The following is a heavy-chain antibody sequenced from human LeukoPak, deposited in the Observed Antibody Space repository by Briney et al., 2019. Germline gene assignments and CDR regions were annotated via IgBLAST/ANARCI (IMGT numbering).Heavy chain of an antibody. CDR3: ARDLDGLRFLEWLLPQDY. J-gene: IGHJ4*02. V-gene: IGHV1-2*02. Sequence: ASVKVSCKASGYTFTGYYMHWVRQAPGQGLEWMGCINPNSGGTNYAQKFQGRVTMTRDTSISTAYMELSRLRSDDTAVYYCARDLDGLRFLEWLLPQDYWGQGTLVTVSS. CDR2: INPNSGGT. D-gene: IGHD3-3*01. CDR1: GYTFTGYY.